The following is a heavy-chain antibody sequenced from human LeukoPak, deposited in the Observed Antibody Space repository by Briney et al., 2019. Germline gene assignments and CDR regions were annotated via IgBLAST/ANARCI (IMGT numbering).Heavy chain of an antibody. CDR2: ISGSGGNT. CDR1: GFTFSSYA. Sequence: AGGSLRLSCAASGFTFSSYAMSWVRQAPGKGLEWVSAISGSGGNTYYADSVKGRFTISRDNSKNTLYLQMNSLRAEDTAVYYCARWWSPFSAWDYWGQETLSPSPQ. D-gene: IGHD2-15*01. J-gene: IGHJ4*02. V-gene: IGHV3-23*01. CDR3: ARWWSPFSAWDY.